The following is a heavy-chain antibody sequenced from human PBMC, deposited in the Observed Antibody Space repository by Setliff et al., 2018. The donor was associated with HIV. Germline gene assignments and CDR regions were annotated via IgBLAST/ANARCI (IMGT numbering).Heavy chain of an antibody. Sequence: PSETLSLTCTVSGDYISSGGYYWSWIRQHPGKGLEWIGYIYYSGSTYYNPSLQSRVTISVDTSKNHFSLKLNSVTAADTAVYYCARGGALEWELPFDYWGQGTLVTVSS. V-gene: IGHV4-31*03. J-gene: IGHJ4*02. CDR3: ARGGALEWELPFDY. CDR1: GDYISSGGYY. D-gene: IGHD1-26*01. CDR2: IYYSGST.